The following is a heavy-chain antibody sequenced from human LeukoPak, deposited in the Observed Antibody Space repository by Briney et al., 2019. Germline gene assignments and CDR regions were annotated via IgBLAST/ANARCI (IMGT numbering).Heavy chain of an antibody. J-gene: IGHJ4*02. D-gene: IGHD3-10*01. V-gene: IGHV3-48*02. Sequence: SGGSLRLSCAASGFNFNTYEMNWVRQAPGKGLEWVSYICGRGTTKYYADSVKGRFTISRDNAQSSLHLQMNSLRDEDTAVYYCARDQLTMIRGPNFDYWGQGTLVTVSS. CDR1: GFNFNTYE. CDR3: ARDQLTMIRGPNFDY. CDR2: ICGRGTTK.